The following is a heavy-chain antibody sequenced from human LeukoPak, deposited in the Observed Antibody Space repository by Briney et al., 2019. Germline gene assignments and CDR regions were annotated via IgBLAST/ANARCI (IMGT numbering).Heavy chain of an antibody. CDR3: ARETSQKGAHYMDV. J-gene: IGHJ6*03. CDR2: MYHSGST. V-gene: IGHV4-38-2*02. Sequence: SETLSLTCTVSGYSISSGYYWGWIRQPPGKGLEWIGSMYHSGSTYYNPSLKSRVTISVDTSKNQFSLKLSSVTAADTAVYYCARETSQKGAHYMDVWGKGTTVTISS. D-gene: IGHD3-16*01. CDR1: GYSISSGYY.